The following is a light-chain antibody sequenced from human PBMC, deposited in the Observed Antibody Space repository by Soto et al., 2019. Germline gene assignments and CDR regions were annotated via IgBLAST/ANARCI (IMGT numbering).Light chain of an antibody. J-gene: IGKJ5*01. CDR2: GAS. CDR3: QQYGSSPLIT. CDR1: ESVSSSY. Sequence: EIVMTQSPATLSVSPGERATLSCGASESVSSSYLAWYQQKPGQAPRLLIYGASSRATGIPDRFSGSGSGTDFTLTISRLEPEDFAVYYCQQYGSSPLITFGQGTRLEIK. V-gene: IGKV3-20*01.